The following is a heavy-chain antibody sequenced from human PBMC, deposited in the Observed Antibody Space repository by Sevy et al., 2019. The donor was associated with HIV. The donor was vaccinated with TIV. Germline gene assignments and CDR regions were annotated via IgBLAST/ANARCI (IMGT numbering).Heavy chain of an antibody. CDR1: GFTFSSYG. J-gene: IGHJ3*02. CDR2: IWYDGSNK. Sequence: GGSLRLSCAASGFTFSSYGMHWVRQAPGKGLEWVAVIWYDGSNKYYADSMKGRFTISRDNSKNTLYLQMNSLRAEDTAVYYCAREGWLLHAFDIWGQGTMVTVSS. CDR3: AREGWLLHAFDI. D-gene: IGHD1-26*01. V-gene: IGHV3-33*01.